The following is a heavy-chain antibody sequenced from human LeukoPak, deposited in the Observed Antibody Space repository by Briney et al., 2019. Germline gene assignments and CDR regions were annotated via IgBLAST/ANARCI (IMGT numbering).Heavy chain of an antibody. D-gene: IGHD3-22*01. V-gene: IGHV3-21*01. CDR1: GFTFSSYS. J-gene: IGHJ4*02. CDR2: ISSSSSYI. CDR3: ARDPAYYYDSHTGY. Sequence: RPGGSLRLSCAASGFTFSSYSMNWVRQAPGKGLEWVSSISSSSSYIYYADSVKGRFTISRDNAKNSLYLQMNSLRAEDTAVYYCARDPAYYYDSHTGYWGQGTLVTVSS.